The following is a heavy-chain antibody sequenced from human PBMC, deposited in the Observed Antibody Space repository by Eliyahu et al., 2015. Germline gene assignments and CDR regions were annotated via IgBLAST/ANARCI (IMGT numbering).Heavy chain of an antibody. CDR1: GFTFXDYS. Sequence: EVQLVESGGGLVKPGGSLRLSCAASGFTFXDYSMKWVRQAPGKGLEWVSSIRIYSSYKFYADSVKGRFTISRDNAENSLFLQMNSLRAEDTAVYYCVRGYLKNKYYYSGMDVWGQGTTVTVSS. D-gene: IGHD1-1*01. CDR3: VRGYLKNKYYYSGMDV. V-gene: IGHV3-21*02. J-gene: IGHJ6*02. CDR2: IRIYSSYK.